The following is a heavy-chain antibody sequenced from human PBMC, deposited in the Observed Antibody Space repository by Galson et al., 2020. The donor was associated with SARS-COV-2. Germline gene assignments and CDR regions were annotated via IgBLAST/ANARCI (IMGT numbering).Heavy chain of an antibody. V-gene: IGHV1-18*01. D-gene: IGHD2-21*02. CDR2: IIPHNVNT. Sequence: ASVKVSCKASGYSFDNYAINWVRQAPGQGLEWMGWIIPHNVNTNYAQNFQGRVTLTSDRSTRTAYMELRRLKSDDTAVYFCARGGTDIYDFDFWGQGTLVTVSS. CDR1: GYSFDNYA. J-gene: IGHJ4*02. CDR3: ARGGTDIYDFDF.